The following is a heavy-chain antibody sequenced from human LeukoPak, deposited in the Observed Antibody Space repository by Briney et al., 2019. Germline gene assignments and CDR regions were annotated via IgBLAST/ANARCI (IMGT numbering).Heavy chain of an antibody. CDR1: GFTFSSYG. J-gene: IGHJ4*02. CDR2: ISYDGSNK. D-gene: IGHD6-19*01. CDR3: AKKQAGNGGFDY. V-gene: IGHV3-30*18. Sequence: GGSLRLSCAASGFTFSSYGMHWVRQAPGKGLEWVAVISYDGSNKYYADSVKGRFTISRDNSKNTLYLQMNSLRAEDTAVYYCAKKQAGNGGFDYWGQGTLVTVSS.